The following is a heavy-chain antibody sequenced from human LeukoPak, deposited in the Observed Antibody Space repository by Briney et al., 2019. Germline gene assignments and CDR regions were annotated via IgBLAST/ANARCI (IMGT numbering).Heavy chain of an antibody. D-gene: IGHD1-26*01. CDR2: IYYSGRT. CDR3: ARANPQGWELLSNFYFDY. J-gene: IGHJ4*02. Sequence: SETLSLTCSVSDGSISSGTYYWGWIRQPPGKGLEWIGSIYYSGRTYYNPSLKSRVTISIDTSKNQFSLDLNSVTAADTAVYYCARANPQGWELLSNFYFDYWGQGTLVTVSS. V-gene: IGHV4-39*07. CDR1: DGSISSGTYY.